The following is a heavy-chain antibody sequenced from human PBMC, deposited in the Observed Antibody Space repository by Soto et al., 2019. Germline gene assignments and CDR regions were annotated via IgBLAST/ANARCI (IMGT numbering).Heavy chain of an antibody. CDR3: ARADSSSNYFDY. D-gene: IGHD6-6*01. Sequence: GGSLRLSCAASGFTFSSYGMHWVRQAPGKGLEWVAVIWYDGSNKYYADSVKGRFTISRDNSKNTLYLQMNSLRAEDTAVCYCARADSSSNYFDYWGQGTLVTVSS. V-gene: IGHV3-33*01. CDR1: GFTFSSYG. J-gene: IGHJ4*02. CDR2: IWYDGSNK.